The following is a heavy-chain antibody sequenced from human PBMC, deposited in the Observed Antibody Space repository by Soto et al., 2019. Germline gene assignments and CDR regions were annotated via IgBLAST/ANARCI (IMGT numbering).Heavy chain of an antibody. D-gene: IGHD6-13*01. CDR3: ARGVLLAAAGTLVVAWFDP. Sequence: QVQLVQSGAEVKKPGSSVKVSCKASGGTFSSYAISWVRQAPGQGLEWMGGIIPIFGTANYAQKFQGRVTITADESTSTAYMELSSRRSEDTAVYYCARGVLLAAAGTLVVAWFDPWGQGTLVTVSS. V-gene: IGHV1-69*01. J-gene: IGHJ5*02. CDR1: GGTFSSYA. CDR2: IIPIFGTA.